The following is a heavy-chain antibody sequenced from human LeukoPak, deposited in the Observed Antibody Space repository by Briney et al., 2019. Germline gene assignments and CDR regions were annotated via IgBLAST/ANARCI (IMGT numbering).Heavy chain of an antibody. J-gene: IGHJ4*02. D-gene: IGHD2/OR15-2a*01. V-gene: IGHV3-74*01. CDR3: VSFYETY. Sequence: GGSLRPSCAASGNYWMHWVRQVPGKGLVWVSHINSDGSWTSYADSVKGRFTISKDNAKNTVYLQMNSLRAEDTAVYYCVSFYETYWGRGTLVTVSS. CDR2: INSDGSWT. CDR1: GNYW.